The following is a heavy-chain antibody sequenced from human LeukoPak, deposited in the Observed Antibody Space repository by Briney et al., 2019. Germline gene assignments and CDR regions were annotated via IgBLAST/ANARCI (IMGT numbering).Heavy chain of an antibody. CDR2: ISYDGSNK. D-gene: IGHD3-22*01. J-gene: IGHJ4*02. CDR3: AKGYGFDSSGSEHYFEN. Sequence: GRSLRLSCAASGFTFSNYGIHWVRQAPGKGLEWVVVISYDGSNKYYAESVKGRFTISRDNSKNTLYLQMNSLRAEDTALYYCAKGYGFDSSGSEHYFENWGQGILVTVSS. V-gene: IGHV3-30*18. CDR1: GFTFSNYG.